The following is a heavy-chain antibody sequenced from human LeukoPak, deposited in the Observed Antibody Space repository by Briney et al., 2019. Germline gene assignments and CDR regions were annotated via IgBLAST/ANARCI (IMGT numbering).Heavy chain of an antibody. V-gene: IGHV3-30*02. CDR1: GFIFSTND. Sequence: PGGSLRLSCAASGFIFSTNDMSWVRQTPGKGLEWVAFIRYDGSNKYYADSVKGRFTISRDNSKNTLYLQMNSLRAEDTAVYYCAKDCEWELTLDAFDIWGQGTMVTVPS. J-gene: IGHJ3*02. CDR3: AKDCEWELTLDAFDI. CDR2: IRYDGSNK. D-gene: IGHD1-26*01.